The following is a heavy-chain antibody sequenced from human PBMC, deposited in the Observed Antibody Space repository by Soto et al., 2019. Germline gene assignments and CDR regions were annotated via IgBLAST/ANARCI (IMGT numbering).Heavy chain of an antibody. J-gene: IGHJ4*02. CDR3: ARESEDLTSNFDY. V-gene: IGHV3-21*06. CDR1: GFTFTRYG. CDR2: ISSTTNYI. Sequence: GSLRLSCAASGFTFTRYGMYWVRQAPGKGLEWVSSISSTTNYIYYGDSMKGRFTISRDNAKNSLYLEMNSLRAEDTAVYYCARESEDLTSNFDYWGQGTLVTVSS.